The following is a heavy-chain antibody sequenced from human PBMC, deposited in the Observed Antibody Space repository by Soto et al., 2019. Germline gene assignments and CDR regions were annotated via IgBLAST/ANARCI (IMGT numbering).Heavy chain of an antibody. V-gene: IGHV6-1*01. CDR3: ARDPLLRYFDWSTMGFDY. D-gene: IGHD3-9*01. J-gene: IGHJ4*02. Sequence: SQTLSLTCAISGDSVSSNSAAWNWIRQSPSRGLEWLGRTYYRSKWYNDYAVSVKSRITINPDTSKNQFSLQLNSVTPGDTAVYYCARDPLLRYFDWSTMGFDYWGQGTLVTVSS. CDR1: GDSVSSNSAA. CDR2: TYYRSKWYN.